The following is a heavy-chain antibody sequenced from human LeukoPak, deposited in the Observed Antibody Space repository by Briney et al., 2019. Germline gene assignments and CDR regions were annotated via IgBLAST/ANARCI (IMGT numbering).Heavy chain of an antibody. CDR1: GYTFTSYY. J-gene: IGHJ4*02. D-gene: IGHD3-22*01. Sequence: ASVKVSYKASGYTFTSYYMHWVRQAPGQGLEWMGIINPSGGSTSYAQKFQGRVTMTRDTSTSTVYMELSSLRSEDTAVYYCATDYYDSSGYPPPYDYWGQGTLVTVSS. CDR3: ATDYYDSSGYPPPYDY. V-gene: IGHV1-46*01. CDR2: INPSGGST.